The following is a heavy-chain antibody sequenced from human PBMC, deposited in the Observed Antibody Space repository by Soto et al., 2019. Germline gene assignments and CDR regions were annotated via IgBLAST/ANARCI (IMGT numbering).Heavy chain of an antibody. CDR1: GFTFSSCG. J-gene: IGHJ6*02. V-gene: IGHV3-48*02. CDR2: ISGNRDTI. CDR3: AKCSRNSCYSYGVDV. Sequence: EVQLVESGGDLVQPGGSLRVSCAASGFTFSSCGMNWVRQSPGKGLEGVAYISGNRDTIYYADSVKGRFTISRDNAKNSLYLQMNSLRDEDTAVYYCAKCSRNSCYSYGVDVWGQGATVAVSS. D-gene: IGHD2-2*01.